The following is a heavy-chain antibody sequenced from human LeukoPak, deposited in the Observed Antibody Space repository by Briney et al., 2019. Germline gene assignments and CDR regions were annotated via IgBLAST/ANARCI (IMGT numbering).Heavy chain of an antibody. J-gene: IGHJ4*02. D-gene: IGHD3-22*01. V-gene: IGHV1-8*02. CDR2: MNPNSGNT. CDR1: GYTFTSYG. CDR3: AGHYYDSSGYYSDII. Sequence: ASVKVSCKASGYTFTSYGISWVRQATGQGLEWMGWMNPNSGNTGYAQKFQGRVTMTRNTSISTAYMELSSLRSEDTAVYYCAGHYYDSSGYYSDIIWGQGTLVTVSS.